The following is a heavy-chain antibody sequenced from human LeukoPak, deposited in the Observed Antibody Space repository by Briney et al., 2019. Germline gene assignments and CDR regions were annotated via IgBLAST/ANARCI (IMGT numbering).Heavy chain of an antibody. CDR3: ARGVGLVRGVIITWYYYYYMDV. Sequence: GASVKVSCKASGGTFSSYAISWVRQAPGQGLEWMGGIIPIFGTANYAQKFQGRVTITADKSTSTAYMELSSLRSEDTAVYYCARGVGLVRGVIITWYYYYYMDVWGKGTTVTVSS. CDR1: GGTFSSYA. D-gene: IGHD3-10*01. CDR2: IIPIFGTA. V-gene: IGHV1-69*06. J-gene: IGHJ6*03.